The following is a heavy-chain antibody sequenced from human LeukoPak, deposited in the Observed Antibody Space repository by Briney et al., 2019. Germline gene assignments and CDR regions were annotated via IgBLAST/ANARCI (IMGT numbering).Heavy chain of an antibody. CDR1: GGSVKTISSY. Sequence: SETLSLTCTLSGGSVKTISSYWGWIRQSPGKGLEWIGSIYYTGSTSYNPSLKSRVTIYLDTSKNQFSLNLNSVTAADTAVYSCVAPLTRANWYSDRWGGGTLVTVSS. J-gene: IGHJ2*01. CDR3: VAPLTRANWYSDR. CDR2: IYYTGST. V-gene: IGHV4-39*01.